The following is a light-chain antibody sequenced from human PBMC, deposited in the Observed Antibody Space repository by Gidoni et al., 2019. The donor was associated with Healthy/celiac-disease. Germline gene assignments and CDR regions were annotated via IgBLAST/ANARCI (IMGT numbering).Light chain of an antibody. CDR1: PSLLHSNGYNY. J-gene: IGKJ4*01. V-gene: IGKV2-28*01. CDR2: LGS. Sequence: IVMTHSPLSLPVTPGEPASISCRSSPSLLHSNGYNYLDWYLQKPGQSPQLLIYLGSTRASGVPDRFSGSGSGTDFTLKISRVEAEDVGVYYCMQALQTPLTFGGGTKVEIK. CDR3: MQALQTPLT.